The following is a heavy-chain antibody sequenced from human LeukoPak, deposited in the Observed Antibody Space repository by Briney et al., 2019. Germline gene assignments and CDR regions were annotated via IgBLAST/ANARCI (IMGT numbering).Heavy chain of an antibody. CDR1: GFTFSSYG. V-gene: IGHV3-23*01. CDR3: AKASITGRRSDYYYYMDV. D-gene: IGHD1-20*01. J-gene: IGHJ6*03. Sequence: QSGGTLRLSCAASGFTFSSYGMSWVRQAPGKGLEWVSAISGSGGSTYYADSVKGRFTISRDNSKNTLYLQMNSLRAEDTAVYYCAKASITGRRSDYYYYMDVWGKGTTVTISS. CDR2: ISGSGGST.